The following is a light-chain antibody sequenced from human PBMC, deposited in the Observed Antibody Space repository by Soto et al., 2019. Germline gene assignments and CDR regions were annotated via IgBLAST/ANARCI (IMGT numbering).Light chain of an antibody. CDR2: GAS. Sequence: EIVMTQSPATLSVSPGERATLSCRASQSVSSNLAWYQQKPGQAPRLLIYGASTRATGIPARFSGCGSGTEFTLTLSSLQSEDFAVYYCQQYNNWPFPSWTFGQGTKVEIK. CDR3: QQYNNWPFPSWT. V-gene: IGKV3-15*01. CDR1: QSVSSN. J-gene: IGKJ1*01.